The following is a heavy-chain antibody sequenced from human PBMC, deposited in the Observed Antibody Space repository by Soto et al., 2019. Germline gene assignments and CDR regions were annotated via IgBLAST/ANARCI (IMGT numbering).Heavy chain of an antibody. D-gene: IGHD6-13*01. CDR3: AHRSIAASGSWDVGSFDY. CDR2: IYYSGST. V-gene: IGHV4-30-4*01. J-gene: IGHJ4*02. Sequence: SETLSLTCTVSGGSISSGDYYWSWIRQPPGKGLEWIGYIYYSGSTYYSPSLKSRVTISVDTSKNQFSLKLSSVTAADTATYYCAHRSIAASGSWDVGSFDYWGQGTLVTVSS. CDR1: GGSISSGDYY.